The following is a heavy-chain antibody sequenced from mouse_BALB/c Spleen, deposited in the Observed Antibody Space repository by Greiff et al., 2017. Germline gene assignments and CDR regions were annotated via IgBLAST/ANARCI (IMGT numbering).Heavy chain of an antibody. D-gene: IGHD4-1*01. CDR2: INPSTGYT. J-gene: IGHJ4*01. CDR1: GYTFTSYW. V-gene: IGHV1-7*01. CDR3: ARVGPSYAMDY. Sequence: VQLHQSGAELAKPGASVKMSCKASGYTFTSYWMHWVKQRPGQGLEWIGYINPSTGYTEYNQKFKDKATLTADKSSSTAYMQLSSLTSEDSAVYYCARVGPSYAMDYWGQGTSVTVSS.